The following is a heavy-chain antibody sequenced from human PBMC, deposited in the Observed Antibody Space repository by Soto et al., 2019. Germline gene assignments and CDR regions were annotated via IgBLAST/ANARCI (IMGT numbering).Heavy chain of an antibody. CDR1: GESVSSNSAA. J-gene: IGHJ3*02. CDR3: ARIVGASVDI. Sequence: PSQTLSLTCAISGESVSSNSAAWNWIRQSPSRGLEWLGRTYYRSKWYKDYAASVKSRITTNPDTSKNQFSLQLNSVTPEDTAVYYCARIVGASVDIWGQGTMVTVSS. CDR2: TYYRSKWYK. D-gene: IGHD1-26*01. V-gene: IGHV6-1*01.